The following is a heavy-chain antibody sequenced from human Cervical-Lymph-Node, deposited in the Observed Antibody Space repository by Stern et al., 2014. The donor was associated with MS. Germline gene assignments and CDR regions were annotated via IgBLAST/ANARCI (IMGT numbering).Heavy chain of an antibody. J-gene: IGHJ6*02. Sequence: QVQLVQSGAEVKKPGASVEVSCKTSGYTFTSYAIHWVRQAPGQRLEWMGGIDTGNGRTEFSQQFQGRVTFTRDTPASTVYMELISLRSEDTAVYYCTRVYWSPYGMDVWGQGTTVTVSS. CDR3: TRVYWSPYGMDV. D-gene: IGHD2-8*02. V-gene: IGHV1-3*04. CDR2: IDTGNGRT. CDR1: GYTFTSYA.